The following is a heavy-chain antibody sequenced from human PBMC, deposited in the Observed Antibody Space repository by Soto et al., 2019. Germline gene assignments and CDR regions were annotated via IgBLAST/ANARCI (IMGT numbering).Heavy chain of an antibody. V-gene: IGHV3-30*03. Sequence: SGGSLRLSCAASGFTFSSYGMHWVRQAPGKGLEWVAAISYDGGKKYYVDSVKARFTISRDNSKNTVYLQVNSLSAEDTAVYTCARGRGSNYYGLEVWGRGTTVTVSS. CDR2: ISYDGGKK. J-gene: IGHJ6*02. CDR3: ARGRGSNYYGLEV. D-gene: IGHD3-10*01. CDR1: GFTFSSYG.